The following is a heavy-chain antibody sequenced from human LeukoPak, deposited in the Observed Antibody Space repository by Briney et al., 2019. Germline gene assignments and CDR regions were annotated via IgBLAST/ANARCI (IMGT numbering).Heavy chain of an antibody. CDR3: ATDYGGNLGAFDI. V-gene: IGHV4-39*07. Sequence: SETLSLTCTVSGGSISSSSYYWGWIRQPPGKGLEWIGSIYYSGSTYYNPSLKSRVTISVDTSKNQFSLKLSSVTAADTAVYYCATDYGGNLGAFDIWGQGTMVTVSS. CDR1: GGSISSSSYY. CDR2: IYYSGST. J-gene: IGHJ3*02. D-gene: IGHD4-23*01.